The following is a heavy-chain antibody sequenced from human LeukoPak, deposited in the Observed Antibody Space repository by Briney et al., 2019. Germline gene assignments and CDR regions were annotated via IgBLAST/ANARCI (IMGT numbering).Heavy chain of an antibody. J-gene: IGHJ5*02. V-gene: IGHV4-4*07. D-gene: IGHD4-23*01. CDR2: IYTSGST. CDR3: ARDNSAAGRRVVTPFNWFDP. Sequence: KPSETLSLTCTVSGGSISSYYWSWIRQPAGKGLEWIGRIYTSGSTNYNPSLKSRVTMSVDTSKNQFSLKLSSVTAADTAVYYCARDNSAAGRRVVTPFNWFDPWGQGTLVTVSS. CDR1: GGSISSYY.